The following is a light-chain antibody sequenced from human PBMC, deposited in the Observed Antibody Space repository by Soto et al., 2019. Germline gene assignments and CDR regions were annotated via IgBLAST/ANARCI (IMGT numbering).Light chain of an antibody. CDR2: TAA. V-gene: IGKV1-5*03. CDR3: QQYNSFPWT. CDR1: QSISGW. J-gene: IGKJ1*01. Sequence: DIQMTQSPSTLSASVGDRVTITCRASQSISGWLAWFQQKPGKAPRLLTFTAASLDSGVPSRFSGSGSGTEFTLTISSLQPDDFATYYCQQYNSFPWTFDQGTKVEIK.